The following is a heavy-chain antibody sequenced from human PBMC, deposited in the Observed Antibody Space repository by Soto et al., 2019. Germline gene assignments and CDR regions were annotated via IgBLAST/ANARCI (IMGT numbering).Heavy chain of an antibody. Sequence: QVQLQESGPGLVKPSETLSLTCTVSGGSINSYHWSWIRQPPGKGLEWIGYGPYSGTTYYNPSLKSRVTMSVDMSKNQFSLKLSSVTAADTAVYYCARTRGSGWYGDNWFDPWGQGTLVTVSS. J-gene: IGHJ5*02. CDR3: ARTRGSGWYGDNWFDP. V-gene: IGHV4-59*01. CDR2: GPYSGTT. CDR1: GGSINSYH. D-gene: IGHD6-19*01.